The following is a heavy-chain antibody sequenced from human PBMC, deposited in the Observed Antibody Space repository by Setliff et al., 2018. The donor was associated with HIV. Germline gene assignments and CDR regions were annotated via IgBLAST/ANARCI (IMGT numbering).Heavy chain of an antibody. V-gene: IGHV5-51*01. J-gene: IGHJ3*02. CDR2: IYPRDSKI. Sequence: GESLKISCVGSEYAFSNYWIGWVRQMPGKGLEWMGIIYPRDSKIRYSPSFQGQVTFSVDKSLNTAYLQWSSLRVSDSAIYYCVRYDVYEYGYQVFDIWGQGTTVTVSS. D-gene: IGHD5-12*01. CDR3: VRYDVYEYGYQVFDI. CDR1: EYAFSNYW.